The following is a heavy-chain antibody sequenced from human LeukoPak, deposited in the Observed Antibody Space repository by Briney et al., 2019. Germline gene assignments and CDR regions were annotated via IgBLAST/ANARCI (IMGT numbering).Heavy chain of an antibody. J-gene: IGHJ4*02. V-gene: IGHV3-23*01. Sequence: GGSLRLSCAASGFTFSTYAMSWVRQAPGQGLEWVSAISFSGTTTYYADSVKGRFTISRDNSKNTLYLQINSLIVEDTAVYYCVRGLGDGFWGQGTRVTVSS. CDR1: GFTFSTYA. D-gene: IGHD4-17*01. CDR3: VRGLGDGF. CDR2: ISFSGTTT.